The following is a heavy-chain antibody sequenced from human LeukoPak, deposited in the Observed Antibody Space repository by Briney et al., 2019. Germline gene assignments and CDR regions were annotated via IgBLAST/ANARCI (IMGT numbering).Heavy chain of an antibody. V-gene: IGHV1-69*06. CDR3: ARRPLYSSWQDTIDY. CDR2: IIPIFDTA. Sequence: SVKVSCKASGYTFTGYYMHWVRQAPGQGLEWMGGIIPIFDTANYAQKFKGRVTITADKSTNTAYMEFSSLRSEDTAVYYCARRPLYSSWQDTIDYWGQGTLVTVSS. J-gene: IGHJ4*02. D-gene: IGHD6-6*01. CDR1: GYTFTGYY.